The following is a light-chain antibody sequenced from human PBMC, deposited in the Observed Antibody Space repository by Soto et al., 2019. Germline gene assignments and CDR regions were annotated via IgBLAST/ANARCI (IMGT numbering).Light chain of an antibody. CDR2: GAS. CDR3: QQYNHWPAT. Sequence: EIVMTQSPATLSVSPGERATLSCRASQSVSSNLAWYQQKPGQAPRLLIYGASTRATGIPARFSGSGSGTEFTLTISILQSEDFAVYCCQQYNHWPATFGQGTKVEIK. V-gene: IGKV3-15*01. CDR1: QSVSSN. J-gene: IGKJ1*01.